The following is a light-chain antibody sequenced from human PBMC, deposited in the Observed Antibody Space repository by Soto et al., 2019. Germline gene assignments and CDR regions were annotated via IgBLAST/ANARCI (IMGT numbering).Light chain of an antibody. J-gene: IGLJ2*01. CDR2: DVS. CDR3: SSYTSSSGV. CDR1: SSDVGGYNY. V-gene: IGLV2-14*01. Sequence: QSALTQPASVSGSPGQSITISCTGTSSDVGGYNYVSWYQQHPGKPPKLMIYDVSNRPSGVSNRFSGSKSGNTASLTISGLQAEDEADYYCSSYTSSSGVFGGGTKVTVL.